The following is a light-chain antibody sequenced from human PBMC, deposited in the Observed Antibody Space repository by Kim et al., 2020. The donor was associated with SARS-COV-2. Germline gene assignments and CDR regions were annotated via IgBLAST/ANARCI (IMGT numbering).Light chain of an antibody. CDR1: RSDIGSYKY. Sequence: QSITFPCTGTRSDIGSYKYVSWYQQHPGKAPKLIIFDVSDRPSGVSNRFSGSKSGNTASLTISGLQAEDEADYYCTSYTSTNTLVSGGGTQLTV. CDR3: TSYTSTNTLV. V-gene: IGLV2-14*03. J-gene: IGLJ3*02. CDR2: DVS.